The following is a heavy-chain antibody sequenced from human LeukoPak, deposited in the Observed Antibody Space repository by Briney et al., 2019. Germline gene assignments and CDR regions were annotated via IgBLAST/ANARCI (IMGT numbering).Heavy chain of an antibody. CDR2: IYYSGST. CDR3: ARLVAGRGY. J-gene: IGHJ4*02. Sequence: SETLSLTCTVSGGSISSYYWSWIRQPPGKGLEWIGSIYYSGSTYYNPSLKSRVTISVDTSKNQFSLKLSSVTAADTAVYYCARLVAGRGYWGQGTLVTVSS. D-gene: IGHD3-10*01. CDR1: GGSISSYY. V-gene: IGHV4-39*01.